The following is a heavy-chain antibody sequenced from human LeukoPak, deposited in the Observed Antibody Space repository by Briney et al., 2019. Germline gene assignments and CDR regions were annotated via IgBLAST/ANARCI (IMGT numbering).Heavy chain of an antibody. Sequence: GGSLRPSCADSGFTFSSYAMHWVRQAPGKGLEWVAVISYDGSYKDYADSVKGRFTVSRDNSKNTLYLQMNSLRAEDTAVYYCTRDRDSGAFDIWGQGTMVTVSS. V-gene: IGHV3-30-3*01. D-gene: IGHD3-10*01. CDR2: ISYDGSYK. CDR1: GFTFSSYA. J-gene: IGHJ3*02. CDR3: TRDRDSGAFDI.